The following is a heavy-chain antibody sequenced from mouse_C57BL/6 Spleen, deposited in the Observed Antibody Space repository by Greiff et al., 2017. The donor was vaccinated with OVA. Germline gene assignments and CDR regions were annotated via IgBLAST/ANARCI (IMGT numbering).Heavy chain of an antibody. D-gene: IGHD1-1*01. Sequence: QVQLQQPGAELVKPGASVKLSCKASGYTFTSYWMQWVKQRPGQGLEWIGEIDPSDSYTNYNQKFKGKATLTVDTSSSTSYMQLSSLTSEDSAVYYCARSDYGSSYAMDYWGQGTSVTVSS. CDR3: ARSDYGSSYAMDY. CDR2: IDPSDSYT. J-gene: IGHJ4*01. CDR1: GYTFTSYW. V-gene: IGHV1-50*01.